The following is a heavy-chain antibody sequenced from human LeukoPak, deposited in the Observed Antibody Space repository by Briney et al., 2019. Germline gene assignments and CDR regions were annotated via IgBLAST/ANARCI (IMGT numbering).Heavy chain of an antibody. J-gene: IGHJ4*02. CDR1: GFTFSIYS. CDR2: LTASGSIT. Sequence: GGSLRLSCAASGFTFSIYSMTWVRQAPGKGLEWVSSLTASGSITHYADPVMGRFTISRDNSKNTLYLQMNTLRAEDTAVYYCAKYLFVTSPYFDYWGQGALVTVPS. V-gene: IGHV3-23*01. CDR3: AKYLFVTSPYFDY.